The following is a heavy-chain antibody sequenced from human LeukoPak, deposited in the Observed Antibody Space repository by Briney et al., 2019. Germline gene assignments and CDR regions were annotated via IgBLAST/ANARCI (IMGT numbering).Heavy chain of an antibody. CDR1: GGSFIGYY. J-gene: IGHJ4*02. V-gene: IGHV4-34*01. D-gene: IGHD6-6*01. Sequence: PSETLSLTCAVYGGSFIGYYWSWIRQPPGKGLEWIGEINHSGSTNYNPSLKSRVTISVDTSKNQFSLKLSSVTAADTAVYYCARGWGSSSPFDYWGQGTLVTVSS. CDR2: INHSGST. CDR3: ARGWGSSSPFDY.